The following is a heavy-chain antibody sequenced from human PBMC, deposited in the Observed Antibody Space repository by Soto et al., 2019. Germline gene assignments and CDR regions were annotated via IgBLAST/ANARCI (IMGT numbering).Heavy chain of an antibody. D-gene: IGHD5-12*01. CDR3: ARALGYSGYAGMDV. CDR2: FSPDNGNT. V-gene: IGHV1-18*01. J-gene: IGHJ6*02. CDR1: GYTFTIYG. Sequence: QVQLVQSGGEVKKPGASVKVSCKASGYTFTIYGINWVRQAPGQGLEWMGWFSPDNGNTNYAQKLQGRVTMTTDTYTSTAYMEVRSLRSDDTAVYYCARALGYSGYAGMDVWGQGTTVTVSS.